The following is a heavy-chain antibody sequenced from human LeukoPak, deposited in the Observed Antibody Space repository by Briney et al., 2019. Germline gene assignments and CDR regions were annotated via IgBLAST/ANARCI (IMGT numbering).Heavy chain of an antibody. CDR1: GYTFTGYY. CDR2: INPNSGGT. CDR3: ARVRRITMTVGFDY. Sequence: ASVKVSCKASGYTFTGYYIHWVRQAPGQGLEWMGWINPNSGGTNNAQKFQGRVTMTRDTSISTAYMELSRLRSDDTAVYYCARVRRITMTVGFDYWGQGTLVTVSS. V-gene: IGHV1-2*02. J-gene: IGHJ4*02. D-gene: IGHD3-22*01.